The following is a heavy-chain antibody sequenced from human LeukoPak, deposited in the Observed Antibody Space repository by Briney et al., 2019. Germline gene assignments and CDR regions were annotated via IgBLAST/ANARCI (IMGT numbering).Heavy chain of an antibody. CDR3: AKSDSSGYYYPDWYFDL. J-gene: IGHJ2*01. D-gene: IGHD3-22*01. V-gene: IGHV3-23*01. CDR2: ISGSGGST. CDR1: GFTFSSYA. Sequence: GGSLRLSCAASGFTFSSYAMSWVRQAPGKGLEWVSAISGSGGSTYYADSVKGRFTISRDNSKNTLYLQMNSLRAEDTAVYYCAKSDSSGYYYPDWYFDLWGRGTLVTVSS.